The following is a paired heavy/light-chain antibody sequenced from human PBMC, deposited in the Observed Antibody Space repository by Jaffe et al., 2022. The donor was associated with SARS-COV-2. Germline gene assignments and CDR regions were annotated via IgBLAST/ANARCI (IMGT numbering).Heavy chain of an antibody. D-gene: IGHD6-19*01. Sequence: EVQLLESGGGLVQPGGSLRLSCAASGFTFSSYAMSWVRQAPGKGLEWVSGISGSGGSPYHADSVKGRFTISRDDSKNTVYLQMNSLRAEDTAVYYCAKDLGIALAGTFEHWGQGTLVTVSS. CDR1: GFTFSSYA. CDR2: ISGSGGSP. J-gene: IGHJ4*02. CDR3: AKDLGIALAGTFEH. V-gene: IGHV3-23*01.
Light chain of an antibody. J-gene: IGKJ4*01. V-gene: IGKV1-39*01. Sequence: DIQMTQSPSSLSASVGDRVTITCRASQSISNYLNWYQRKPEKAPKLLIYAASSLQSGVPSRFSGSGSGTDFTLTISSLQPEDFATYYCQQSYGTPLTFGGGTKVEIK. CDR1: QSISNY. CDR3: QQSYGTPLT. CDR2: AAS.